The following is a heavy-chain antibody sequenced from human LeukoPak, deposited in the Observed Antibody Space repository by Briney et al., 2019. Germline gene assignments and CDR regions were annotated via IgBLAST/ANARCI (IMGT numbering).Heavy chain of an antibody. J-gene: IGHJ5*02. CDR1: GYAFSGYY. D-gene: IGHD6-19*01. V-gene: IGHV1-2*02. Sequence: ASVKVSCKASGYAFSGYYIHWVRQAPGQGLEWMGWINPNSGGTKYAQKFQGRVTMTRDVSITTAYLGLSRLRSDDTAMYYCAKGRVVAGSKSLTYHWMDPWGQGSLVTVSS. CDR2: INPNSGGT. CDR3: AKGRVVAGSKSLTYHWMDP.